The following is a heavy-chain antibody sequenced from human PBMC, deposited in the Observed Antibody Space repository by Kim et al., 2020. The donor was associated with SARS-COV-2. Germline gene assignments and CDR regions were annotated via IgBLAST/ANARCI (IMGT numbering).Heavy chain of an antibody. CDR3: ARQGNGDYLSYADYYYYYGMDV. CDR1: GGSISSSSYY. CDR2: IYYSGST. V-gene: IGHV4-39*01. J-gene: IGHJ6*02. Sequence: SETLSLTCTVSGGSISSSSYYWGWIRQPPGKGLEWIGSIYYSGSTYYNPSLKSRVTISVDTSKNQFSLKLSSVTAADTAVYYCARQGNGDYLSYADYYYYYGMDVWGQGTTVTVSS. D-gene: IGHD4-17*01.